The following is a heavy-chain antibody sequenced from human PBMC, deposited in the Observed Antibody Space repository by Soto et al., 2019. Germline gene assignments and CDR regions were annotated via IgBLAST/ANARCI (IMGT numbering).Heavy chain of an antibody. D-gene: IGHD3-10*01. V-gene: IGHV3-23*01. CDR3: AKDLAPYGPGSYYNVPDY. CDR1: GFTFSNSA. J-gene: IGHJ4*02. CDR2: ISGSGAST. Sequence: GGSLGLSCSASGFTFSNSAMSGVRQAPGKGLEWVSTISGSGASTFNADSMKGRFTISRDNSNNTLYLQMNSLRAEDTAVYYCAKDLAPYGPGSYYNVPDYWGQGTLVTVSS.